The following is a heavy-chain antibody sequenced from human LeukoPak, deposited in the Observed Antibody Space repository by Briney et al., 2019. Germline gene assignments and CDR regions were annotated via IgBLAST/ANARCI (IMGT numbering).Heavy chain of an antibody. CDR1: GCSFTNNW. CDR2: IYPGDSDT. D-gene: IGHD3-9*01. CDR3: ARPLRPYFDGELTY. J-gene: IGHJ4*02. V-gene: IGHV5-51*01. Sequence: GESLKISCKGSGCSFTNNWIGWVRQMPGKGLEWMGIIYPGDSDTRYSPSFQGQVTISADKSISTAYLQWSSLKASDTAIYYCARPLRPYFDGELTYWGQGTLVTVSS.